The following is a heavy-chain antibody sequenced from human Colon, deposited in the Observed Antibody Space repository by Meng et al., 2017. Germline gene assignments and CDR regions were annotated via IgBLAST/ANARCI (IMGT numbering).Heavy chain of an antibody. CDR1: GVIFNNYR. CDR2: IDYGGIST. CDR3: VREEYDPRDF. Sequence: EVQLVESGGGLVEPGGSLRRSCAASGVIFNNYRVNWVRQAPGKGLEWVSVIDYGGISTYYADSVKGRFTISRDNAKNSVSLQMNNLRAEDTAVYYCVREEYDPRDFWGQGTLVTVSS. J-gene: IGHJ4*02. D-gene: IGHD3-16*01. V-gene: IGHV3-21*01.